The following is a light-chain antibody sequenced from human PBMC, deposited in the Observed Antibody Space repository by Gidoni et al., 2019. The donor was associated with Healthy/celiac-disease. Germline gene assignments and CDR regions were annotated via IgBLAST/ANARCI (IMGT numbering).Light chain of an antibody. J-gene: IGLJ2*01. Sequence: QSVLTQPPSASGTPGQRVTISCSGSSSNIGSNTVHWYQQLPGTAPKLLIYSNNPRPSGVPDRFSGSKSGTSASLAISGLQSEDEADYYCAAWDDSLNAVVFGGGTKLTVL. V-gene: IGLV1-44*01. CDR2: SNN. CDR3: AAWDDSLNAVV. CDR1: SSNIGSNT.